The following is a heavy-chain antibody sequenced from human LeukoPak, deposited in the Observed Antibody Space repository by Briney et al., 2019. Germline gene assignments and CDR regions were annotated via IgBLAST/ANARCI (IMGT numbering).Heavy chain of an antibody. V-gene: IGHV5-51*01. CDR3: SEQRSRTSSWQALDH. CDR2: INPVDSET. J-gene: IGHJ4*02. CDR1: GYSFTDHW. D-gene: IGHD2-8*01. Sequence: GESLQISCKGSGYSFTDHWIAWVRPLPGKGLECMGIINPVDSETRYSPSFQGQVTISVDKSITTASLQWSSLRASDTAIYYRSEQRSRTSSWQALDHLGQGTLVSVSS.